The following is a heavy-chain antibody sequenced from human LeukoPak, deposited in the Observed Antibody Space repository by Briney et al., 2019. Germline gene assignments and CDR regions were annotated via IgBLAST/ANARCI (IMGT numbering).Heavy chain of an antibody. Sequence: ASVKVSCKASGYTFTSYGISWVRQAPGQGLEWMGWISAYNGNTNYAQKLQGRVTMTTDTSTSTAYMELRSLRSDDTAVYYCARRKNDCSGGSCYGYYFDYWGRGTLVTVSS. CDR2: ISAYNGNT. D-gene: IGHD2-15*01. CDR1: GYTFTSYG. CDR3: ARRKNDCSGGSCYGYYFDY. V-gene: IGHV1-18*01. J-gene: IGHJ4*02.